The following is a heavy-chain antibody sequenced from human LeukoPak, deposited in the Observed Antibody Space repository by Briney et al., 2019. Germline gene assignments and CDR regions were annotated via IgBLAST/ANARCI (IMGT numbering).Heavy chain of an antibody. CDR2: ISSSSSYI. J-gene: IGHJ3*02. Sequence: GGALRLSCAASGVTFSSYSMNWVRHAPGRGLEWVSSISSSSSYIYYADSVKGRFTISRDNAKNSLYLQMNSLRAEDTAVYYCARARMLFSAFDIWGQGTMVTVSS. CDR1: GVTFSSYS. D-gene: IGHD2-8*01. V-gene: IGHV3-21*01. CDR3: ARARMLFSAFDI.